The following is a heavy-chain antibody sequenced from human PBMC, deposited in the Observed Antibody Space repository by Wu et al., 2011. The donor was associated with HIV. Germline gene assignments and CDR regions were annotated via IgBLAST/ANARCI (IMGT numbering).Heavy chain of an antibody. Sequence: QVQLVQSGAEVKKPGASVKVSCKASGYTFTAYYMHWVRQAPGQGLECMGWINPNTGGTNYAQKFQGSVTMTRDTSISTAYMELSRLRSDDSAVYYCARGVVIIAIGGYFDLWGRGALVTVSS. CDR2: INPNTGGT. V-gene: IGHV1-2*02. J-gene: IGHJ2*01. CDR3: ARGVVIIAIGGYFDL. CDR1: GYTFTAYY. D-gene: IGHD2-21*01.